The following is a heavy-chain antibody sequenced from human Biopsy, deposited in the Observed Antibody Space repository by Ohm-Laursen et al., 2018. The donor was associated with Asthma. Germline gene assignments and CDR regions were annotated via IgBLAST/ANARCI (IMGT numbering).Heavy chain of an antibody. V-gene: IGHV1-3*01. CDR2: INAGNGNT. Sequence: ASVKVSCKTSGYTFISYAIHWVRQAPGQRLEWMGWINAGNGNTKYSQKFQGRVTITRDTSASTAYMELSSLRSEDTAVYYCARTYYDFFTGQVNAAFAILGQGTMVTVSS. CDR1: GYTFISYA. D-gene: IGHD3-9*01. J-gene: IGHJ3*02. CDR3: ARTYYDFFTGQVNAAFAI.